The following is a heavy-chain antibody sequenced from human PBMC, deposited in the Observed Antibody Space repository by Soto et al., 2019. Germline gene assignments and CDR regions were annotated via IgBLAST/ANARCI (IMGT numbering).Heavy chain of an antibody. CDR2: IIPIFGTA. CDR1: GVTFSSYA. J-gene: IGHJ5*02. V-gene: IGHV1-69*13. Sequence: SVKFSCKASGVTFSSYAISWVRQAPGQRLEWMGGIIPIFGTATYAQKFQGRVTITADESTSTAYMELRSLRSEDRAVYYFARDVGLNWFDPWGQGTLVTVSS. CDR3: ARDVGLNWFDP. D-gene: IGHD1-26*01.